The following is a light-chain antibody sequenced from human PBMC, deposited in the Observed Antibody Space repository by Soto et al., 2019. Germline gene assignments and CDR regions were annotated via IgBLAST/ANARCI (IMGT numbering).Light chain of an antibody. V-gene: IGLV2-14*01. CDR2: DVS. J-gene: IGLJ1*01. Sequence: QSALTQPASVSGSPGQSITISCTGTSSDVGGYNYVSWYQQHPGKAPKLMIYDVSNRPSGVSNRFSGSKSGNTASLTISGLQPADDADYYCSSYTSSSTLLYVFGTGTKLTVL. CDR3: SSYTSSSTLLYV. CDR1: SSDVGGYNY.